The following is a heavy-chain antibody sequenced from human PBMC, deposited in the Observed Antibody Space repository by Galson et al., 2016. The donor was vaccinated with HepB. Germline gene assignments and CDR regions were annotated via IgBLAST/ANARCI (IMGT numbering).Heavy chain of an antibody. Sequence: SLRLSCAASGFTFSSYAMSWVRQAPGKGLEWVSAISASGGSTYYADSVKGRFTISRDNSKNTLYLQMNSLRAEGTAVYYCAKDGGYYDFWSSYYWGFDYWGQGTLVTVSS. J-gene: IGHJ4*02. V-gene: IGHV3-23*01. CDR2: ISASGGST. D-gene: IGHD3-3*01. CDR3: AKDGGYYDFWSSYYWGFDY. CDR1: GFTFSSYA.